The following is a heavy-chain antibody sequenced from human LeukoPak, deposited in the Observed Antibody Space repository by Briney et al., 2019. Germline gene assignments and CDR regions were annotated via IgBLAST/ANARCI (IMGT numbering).Heavy chain of an antibody. CDR1: GVSISSGGYS. CDR3: ARDAELRNWYFDL. V-gene: IGHV4-30-2*01. CDR2: IYHSGST. J-gene: IGHJ2*01. Sequence: PSQTLSLTCAVSGVSISSGGYSWSWIRQPPGKGLEWIGYIYHSGSTYYNPSLKSRVTISVDRSKNQFSLKLSSVTAADTAVYYCARDAELRNWYFDLWGRGTLVTVSS. D-gene: IGHD1-26*01.